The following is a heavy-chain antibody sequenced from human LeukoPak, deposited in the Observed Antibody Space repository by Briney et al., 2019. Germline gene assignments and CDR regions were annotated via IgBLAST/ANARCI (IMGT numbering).Heavy chain of an antibody. Sequence: GGSLRLSCAASGFTFSSYAMHWVRQAPGKGLEYVSAISSNGGSTYYANSVKGRFTISRDNSKNTLYLQMGSLRAEDMAVYYCARDRDGAFDIWGRGTMVTVSS. D-gene: IGHD5-24*01. CDR2: ISSNGGST. CDR1: GFTFSSYA. V-gene: IGHV3-64*01. CDR3: ARDRDGAFDI. J-gene: IGHJ3*02.